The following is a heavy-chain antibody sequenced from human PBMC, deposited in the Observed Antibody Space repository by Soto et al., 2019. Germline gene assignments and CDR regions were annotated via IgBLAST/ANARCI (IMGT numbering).Heavy chain of an antibody. CDR2: ISYDSGEI. CDR3: AIARVADSSLDH. D-gene: IGHD3-3*01. J-gene: IGHJ4*02. CDR1: GFTFSNNA. Sequence: GGSLRLSCEASGFTFSNNAMHWVRQAPGKGLEWVAFISYDSGEIFYADALKGRFSVSRDNPKNTLFLHMNSTRADDTAVYYCAIARVADSSLDHWGQGTLVTVSS. V-gene: IGHV3-33*04.